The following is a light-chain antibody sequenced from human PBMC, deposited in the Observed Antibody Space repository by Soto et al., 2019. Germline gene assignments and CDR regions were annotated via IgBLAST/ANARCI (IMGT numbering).Light chain of an antibody. V-gene: IGLV1-51*02. CDR3: GTWDSGLSAGV. CDR2: ENN. Sequence: QSVLTQPPSVSAAPGQKVTISCSGSDSNIGNDHVSWYQQFPGTAPKLLIYENNKRPSAIPDRFSGSKSGTSATLDITGLQTGDEADYYCGTWDSGLSAGVIGGGTKVTVL. CDR1: DSNIGNDH. J-gene: IGLJ3*02.